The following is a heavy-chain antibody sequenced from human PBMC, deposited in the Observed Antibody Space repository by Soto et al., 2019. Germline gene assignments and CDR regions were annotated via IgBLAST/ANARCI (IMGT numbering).Heavy chain of an antibody. CDR1: GYSFTSYW. J-gene: IGHJ6*04. CDR3: ASPPPRVRGRCYYSGMDV. CDR2: IDPSDSYT. D-gene: IGHD3-10*01. V-gene: IGHV5-10-1*01. Sequence: GESLKISCKGSGYSFTSYWIGWVRQMPGKGLEWMGRIDPSDSYTNYSPSFQGHVTISADKSISTAYLQWSSLKASDTAMYYCASPPPRVRGRCYYSGMDVWRKANRITFYS.